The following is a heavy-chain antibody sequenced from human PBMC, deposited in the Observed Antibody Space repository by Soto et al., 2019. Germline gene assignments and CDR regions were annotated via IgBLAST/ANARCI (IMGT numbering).Heavy chain of an antibody. Sequence: EVQLLESGGGLVQPGGSLRLSCAASGFSFSSFPMSWVRQAPGKGLESVSGIMGSGGRTYYADSVQGRFTISRDDSKSTVFLQMTSLRADDTATYYCAKGCANWYFDYRGQGTLVTVTS. CDR2: IMGSGGRT. CDR1: GFSFSSFP. J-gene: IGHJ4*02. D-gene: IGHD1-1*01. CDR3: AKGCANWYFDY. V-gene: IGHV3-23*01.